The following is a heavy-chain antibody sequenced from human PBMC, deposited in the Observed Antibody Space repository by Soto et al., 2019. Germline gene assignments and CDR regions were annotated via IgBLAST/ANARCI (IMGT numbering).Heavy chain of an antibody. CDR1: GYTFSDYY. CDR2: ISPKSGGT. D-gene: IGHD5-18*01. Sequence: ASVKVSGKASGYTFSDYYLHWLRQAPGQGLEWMGWISPKSGGTHYAPKFEGRVTLTTDTSISTAFMELSRLTSDDTAVYYCARGPRTQLWFPNVYWGQGTLVTVSS. CDR3: ARGPRTQLWFPNVY. J-gene: IGHJ4*02. V-gene: IGHV1-2*02.